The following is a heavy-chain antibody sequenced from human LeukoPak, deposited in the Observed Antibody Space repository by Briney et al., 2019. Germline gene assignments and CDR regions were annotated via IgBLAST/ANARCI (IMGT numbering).Heavy chain of an antibody. CDR3: VRLAPYYYYYMDV. D-gene: IGHD5-12*01. Sequence: SETLSLTCTVSGGSISSYYWSWIRQPPGKGLEWIGYIYYSGSTNYNPSLKSRVTISVDTSKNQFSLKLSTVTAADTAVYYCVRLAPYYYYYMDVWGKGTTVTVSS. J-gene: IGHJ6*03. CDR2: IYYSGST. CDR1: GGSISSYY. V-gene: IGHV4-59*01.